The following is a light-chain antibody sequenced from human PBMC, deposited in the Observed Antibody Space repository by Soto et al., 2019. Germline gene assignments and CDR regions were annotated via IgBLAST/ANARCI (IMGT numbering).Light chain of an antibody. Sequence: EIVMTQSPATLSVSPGERATLSCRASQSVSSNLAWYQQRPRQAPRLLIYGASTRRPGIPARFSGSGSGTEFTLTISSLQSEDFAVYYRQQYNNWPRGTFGPGTKVDIK. J-gene: IGKJ3*01. CDR3: QQYNNWPRGT. CDR1: QSVSSN. CDR2: GAS. V-gene: IGKV3D-15*01.